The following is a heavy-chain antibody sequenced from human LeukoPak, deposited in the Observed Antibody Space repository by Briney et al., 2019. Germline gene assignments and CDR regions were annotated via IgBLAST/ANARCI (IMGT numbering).Heavy chain of an antibody. CDR1: GFTFSSYA. CDR3: AKDSAYYDSSGDYFDS. D-gene: IGHD3-22*01. J-gene: IGHJ4*02. Sequence: GGSLRLSCAASGFTFSSYAMSWVRQAPGKGLEWVSAISGSGGSTYYADSVKGRFTISRDNSKNTLYLQMNSLRAEDTAVYYCAKDSAYYDSSGDYFDSWGQGTLVTVSS. V-gene: IGHV3-23*01. CDR2: ISGSGGST.